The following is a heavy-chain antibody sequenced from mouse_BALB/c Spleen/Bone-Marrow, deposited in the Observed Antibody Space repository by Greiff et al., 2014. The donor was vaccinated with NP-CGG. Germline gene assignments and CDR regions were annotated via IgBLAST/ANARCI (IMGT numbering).Heavy chain of an antibody. V-gene: IGHV1-4*01. CDR3: ALANWDIGGPFAY. D-gene: IGHD4-1*01. J-gene: IGHJ3*01. Sequence: VQLQQSGAELARPGASVKMSCKASGYTFTSYTMHWVKQRPGQGLEWIGYINPSSGYTNYSQKFKDKATLTADKSSSTAYTQLSSLTSEDSAVHYCALANWDIGGPFAYWGQGTLVTVSA. CDR2: INPSSGYT. CDR1: GYTFTSYT.